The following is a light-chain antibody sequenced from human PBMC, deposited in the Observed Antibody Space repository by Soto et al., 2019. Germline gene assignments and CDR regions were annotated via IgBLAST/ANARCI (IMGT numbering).Light chain of an antibody. J-gene: IGKJ4*01. CDR3: MQALQTPRT. V-gene: IGKV2-28*01. CDR2: LGS. Sequence: DIVMTQSPLSLPVTPGEPASISCSSSQSLLHSNGYNYLDWYLQKPGQSPQLLIYLGSTRASGVPDRFSGSGSGKDFTLKISRVEAEDVGVYYCMQALQTPRTFGGGTKVEIK. CDR1: QSLLHSNGYNY.